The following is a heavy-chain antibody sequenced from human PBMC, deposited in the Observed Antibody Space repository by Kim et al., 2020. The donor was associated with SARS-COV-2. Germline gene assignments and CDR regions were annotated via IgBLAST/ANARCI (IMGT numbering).Heavy chain of an antibody. D-gene: IGHD1-26*01. Sequence: GGSLRLSCAASGFTFDDYAMHWVRQAPGKGLEWVSGISWNSGSIGYADSVKGRFTISRDNAKNSLYLQMNSLRAEDTALYYCAKTHLYRGVPSSRSGSYLFDYWGQGTLVTVSS. CDR3: AKTHLYRGVPSSRSGSYLFDY. CDR2: ISWNSGSI. CDR1: GFTFDDYA. J-gene: IGHJ4*02. V-gene: IGHV3-9*01.